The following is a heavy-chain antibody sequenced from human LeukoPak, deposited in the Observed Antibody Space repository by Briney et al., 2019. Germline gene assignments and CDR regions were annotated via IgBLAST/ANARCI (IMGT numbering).Heavy chain of an antibody. CDR3: AREHLLPSIPYWYFDL. CDR1: GFTFSGYS. J-gene: IGHJ2*01. V-gene: IGHV3-48*04. CDR2: ISSPSSTI. D-gene: IGHD2-21*01. Sequence: GGSLRLSCAAYGFTFSGYSMNWVRQAPGKGLEWLSYISSPSSTIYYADSVRGRFTISRDNAKNSLYLQMNSLRAEDAAIYYCAREHLLPSIPYWYFDLWGRGTLVTVSS.